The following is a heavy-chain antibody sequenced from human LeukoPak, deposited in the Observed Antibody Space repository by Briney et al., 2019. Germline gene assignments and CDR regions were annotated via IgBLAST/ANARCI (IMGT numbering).Heavy chain of an antibody. D-gene: IGHD1-26*01. CDR2: IYTSGST. J-gene: IGHJ6*03. V-gene: IGHV4-4*07. CDR3: ARVRGSSGSYEYYHYMDV. Sequence: PSETLSLTCTVSGGSISYFYWSWIRQPAGKGLEWIGRIYTSGSTNYNPSLKSRVTMSVDTSKKQFSLKLSSVTAADTAVYYCARVRGSSGSYEYYHYMDVWGKGTTVIVSS. CDR1: GGSISYFY.